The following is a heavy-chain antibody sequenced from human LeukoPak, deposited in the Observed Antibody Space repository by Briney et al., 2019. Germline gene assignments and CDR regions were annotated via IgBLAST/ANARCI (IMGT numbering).Heavy chain of an antibody. V-gene: IGHV3-74*01. Sequence: PGGSLRLPCAASGFTFSSYSMHWVRQAPGKGLVWVSRIMGDGSNTVYADSVKGRFTVSRDNAKNTLYLQMNSLRAEDTAVYYCARDRSASHDYWGRGTLVTVSS. CDR1: GFTFSSYS. J-gene: IGHJ4*02. CDR2: IMGDGSNT. CDR3: ARDRSASHDY.